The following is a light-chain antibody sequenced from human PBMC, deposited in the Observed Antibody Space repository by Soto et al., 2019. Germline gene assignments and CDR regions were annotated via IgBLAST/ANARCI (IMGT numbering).Light chain of an antibody. CDR3: QTWGSCIVV. CDR2: LNSDGSH. J-gene: IGLJ2*01. CDR1: SGHSSYA. V-gene: IGLV4-69*01. Sequence: QPVLTQSPSASASLGASVKLTCTLSSGHSSYAIAWHQQQPEKGPRYLMKLNSDGSHSKGDGIPDRFSGSNSGAERYLTISSLQSEDEADYCCQTWGSCIVVFGGGTKLTVL.